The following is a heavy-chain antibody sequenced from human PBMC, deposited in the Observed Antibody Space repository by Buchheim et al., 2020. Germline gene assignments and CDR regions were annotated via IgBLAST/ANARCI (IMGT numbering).Heavy chain of an antibody. CDR1: GFTFSSYA. Sequence: EVQLLESGGGLVQPGGSLRLSCAASGFTFSSYAMSWVRQAPGKGLEWVSAISGSGDSTYYADSVKGRFTISRDNSKNTLYPQMNSLRAEDTAVYYCAKVLFEVCSDIPYYYGGMDVWGQGTT. D-gene: IGHD2-21*01. CDR2: ISGSGDST. J-gene: IGHJ6*02. V-gene: IGHV3-23*01. CDR3: AKVLFEVCSDIPYYYGGMDV.